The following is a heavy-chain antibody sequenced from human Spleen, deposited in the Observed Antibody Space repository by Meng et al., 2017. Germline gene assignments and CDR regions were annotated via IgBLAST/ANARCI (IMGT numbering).Heavy chain of an antibody. CDR3: AREGGITKVRGTSAFN. V-gene: IGHV3-11*04. CDR2: ISSSGSTI. D-gene: IGHD3-10*01. Sequence: GESLKTSCAASGFTFSDYYMSWIRQAPGKGLEWVSYISSSGSTIYYADSVKGRFTISRDNAKNSLYLQMNSLRAEDTAVHYCAREGGITKVRGTSAFNWGQGTLVTVSS. J-gene: IGHJ4*02. CDR1: GFTFSDYY.